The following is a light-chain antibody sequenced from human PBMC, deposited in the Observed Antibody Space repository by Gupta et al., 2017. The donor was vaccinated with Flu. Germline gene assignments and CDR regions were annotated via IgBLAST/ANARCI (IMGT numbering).Light chain of an antibody. V-gene: IGLV2-14*01. CDR1: STDIGSYKY. J-gene: IGLJ2*01. Sequence: TSTDIGSYKYVSWYQQHPGKAPQLLIYDVTNRPAGVSTRFSGSKCGDTASLTISGRQAEDEADYYCSSCTSSTTLVFGGGTRLTVL. CDR3: SSCTSSTTLV. CDR2: DVT.